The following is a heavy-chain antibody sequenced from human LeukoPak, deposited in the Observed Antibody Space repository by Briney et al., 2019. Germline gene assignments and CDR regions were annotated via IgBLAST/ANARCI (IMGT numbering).Heavy chain of an antibody. V-gene: IGHV3-7*01. CDR2: IKQDGSQT. CDR1: GFTFRSYW. CDR3: ARGGTTVTPKNFDY. D-gene: IGHD4-17*01. Sequence: GGSLRLSCAASGFTFRSYWMSWVRQAPGKGLEWVANIKQDGSQTYYVDSVEGRFTISRDNAKNSLYLQMNSLRAEDTAVYYCARGGTTVTPKNFDYWGQGTLVTVSS. J-gene: IGHJ4*02.